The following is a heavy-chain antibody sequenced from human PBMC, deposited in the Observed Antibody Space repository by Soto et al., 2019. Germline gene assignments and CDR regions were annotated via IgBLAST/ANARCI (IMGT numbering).Heavy chain of an antibody. CDR1: GFSFAEYA. CDR2: ISWNSDSI. J-gene: IGHJ4*02. V-gene: IGHV3-9*01. CDR3: AKDIRYYGSGSTPY. D-gene: IGHD3-10*01. Sequence: EVQLVESGGGLVQPGRSLRLSCAASGFSFAEYAMHWFRHTPGKGLEWVSGISWNSDSIAYADSVKGRFIISRDNAKNSLYLQMNSLRPEDTALYYCAKDIRYYGSGSTPYWGQGTLVTVSS.